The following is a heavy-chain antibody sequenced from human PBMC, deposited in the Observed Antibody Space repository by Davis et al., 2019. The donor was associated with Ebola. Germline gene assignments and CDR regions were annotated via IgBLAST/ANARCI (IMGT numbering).Heavy chain of an antibody. J-gene: IGHJ3*02. CDR1: EYRFANYW. D-gene: IGHD3-22*01. Sequence: GESLKISCKGSEYRFANYWIGWVRQKPGKGLEWMGMIYPSDSDTRYSPSFQGQVIISADKSISTAYLQWNSLQASDTAMYYCARLAYYYDSSGYHRGAFDIWGQGTMVTVSS. V-gene: IGHV5-51*01. CDR3: ARLAYYYDSSGYHRGAFDI. CDR2: IYPSDSDT.